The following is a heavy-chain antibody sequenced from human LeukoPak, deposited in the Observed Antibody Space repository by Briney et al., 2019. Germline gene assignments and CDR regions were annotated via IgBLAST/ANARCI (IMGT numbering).Heavy chain of an antibody. D-gene: IGHD6-13*01. V-gene: IGHV3-30*18. CDR2: ISYDGSNK. J-gene: IGHJ1*01. CDR3: AKDQSYSSSVYFQH. CDR1: GFTFSSYG. Sequence: GGSLRLSCAASGFTFSSYGMHWVRQAPGKGLEWVAVISYDGSNKYYADSVKGRFTISRDNSKNTLYLQMNSLRAEDTAVYYCAKDQSYSSSVYFQHWGQGTLVTVSS.